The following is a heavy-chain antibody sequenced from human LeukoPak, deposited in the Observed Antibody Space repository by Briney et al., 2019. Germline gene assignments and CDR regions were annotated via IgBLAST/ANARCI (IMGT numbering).Heavy chain of an antibody. D-gene: IGHD3-16*02. CDR3: ARVFGVYGYVWGSYRWDPFDY. J-gene: IGHJ4*02. CDR2: ISAYNGNT. Sequence: ASVKVSCKASGYTFTSYGISWVRQAPGQGLEWMGWISAYNGNTNYAQKLQGRVTMTTDTSTSTAYMELRSLRSDDTAVYYCARVFGVYGYVWGSYRWDPFDYWGQGTLVTVSS. V-gene: IGHV1-18*01. CDR1: GYTFTSYG.